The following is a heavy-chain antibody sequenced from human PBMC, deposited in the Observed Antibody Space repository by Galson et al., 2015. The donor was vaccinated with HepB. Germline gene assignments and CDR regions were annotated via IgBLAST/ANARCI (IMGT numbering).Heavy chain of an antibody. J-gene: IGHJ2*01. D-gene: IGHD6-19*01. CDR1: GYSFTSYW. CDR3: ASHREQWLIQDWYFDL. V-gene: IGHV5-10-1*01. CDR2: IAPTDSYT. Sequence: QSGAEVKKPGESLRISCKGSGYSFTSYWINWVRQMPGKGLEWMGTIAPTDSYTKYSPSFQGHVTISVDKSISTAYLQWSSLKASDTAMYYCASHREQWLIQDWYFDLWGRGTLVTVSS.